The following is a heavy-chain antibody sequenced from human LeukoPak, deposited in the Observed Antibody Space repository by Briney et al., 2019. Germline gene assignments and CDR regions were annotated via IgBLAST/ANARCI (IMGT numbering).Heavy chain of an antibody. CDR3: AKDSAGYYYDSSGHPDY. CDR1: GFTFSSYG. D-gene: IGHD3-22*01. Sequence: GGSLRLSCAASGFTFSSYGMHWVRQAPGKGLEWVAVISYDGSNKYYADSAKGRFTISRDNSKNTLYLQMNSLRAEDTALYYCAKDSAGYYYDSSGHPDYWGQGTLVTVSS. J-gene: IGHJ4*02. CDR2: ISYDGSNK. V-gene: IGHV3-30*18.